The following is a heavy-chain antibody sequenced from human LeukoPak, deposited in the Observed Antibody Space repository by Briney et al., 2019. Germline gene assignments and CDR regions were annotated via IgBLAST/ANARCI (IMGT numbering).Heavy chain of an antibody. CDR1: GYTFTGYY. CDR3: ARLTTVVTRGGGSGY. J-gene: IGHJ4*02. V-gene: IGHV1-2*02. Sequence: ASVKVSCKASGYTFTGYYMHWVRQAPGQGLEWMGWINPNSGGTNYAQKFQGRVTTTRDTSISTAYMELSRLRSDDTAVYYCARLTTVVTRGGGSGYWGQGTLVTVSS. D-gene: IGHD4-23*01. CDR2: INPNSGGT.